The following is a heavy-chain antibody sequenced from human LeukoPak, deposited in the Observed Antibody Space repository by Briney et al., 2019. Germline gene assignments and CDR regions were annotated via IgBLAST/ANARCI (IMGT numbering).Heavy chain of an antibody. CDR3: ARAAVWQLPDDFDY. J-gene: IGHJ4*02. CDR2: ISSSSSYI. CDR1: GFTFSSYS. D-gene: IGHD5-24*01. Sequence: GGSLRLSCAASGFTFSSYSMNWVRQAPGKGLEWVSSISSSSSYIYYADSVKGRFTISRDNAKNSLYLQMNSLRAEDTAVYYCARAAVWQLPDDFDYWGQGTLVTVSS. V-gene: IGHV3-21*01.